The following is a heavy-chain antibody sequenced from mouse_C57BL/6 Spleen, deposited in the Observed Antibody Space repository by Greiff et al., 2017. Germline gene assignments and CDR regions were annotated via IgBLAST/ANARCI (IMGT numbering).Heavy chain of an antibody. V-gene: IGHV1-4*01. CDR1: GYTFTSYT. D-gene: IGHD2-9*01. CDR3: ARITYDGYDEGLAY. CDR2: INPSSGDT. J-gene: IGHJ3*01. Sequence: VQLQQSGAELARPGASVKMSCKASGYTFTSYTMYWVKQRPGQGLEWIGYINPSSGDTKYNQKFKDQATLTADKSSSTAYMQLSSLTSEDSADYYCARITYDGYDEGLAYWGQGTLVTVSA.